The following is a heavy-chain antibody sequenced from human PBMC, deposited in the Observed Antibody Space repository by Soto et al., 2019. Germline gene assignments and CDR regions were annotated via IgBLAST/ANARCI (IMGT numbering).Heavy chain of an antibody. CDR2: ISSSSYI. J-gene: IGHJ3*02. CDR3: ARASDGANDAFDI. D-gene: IGHD3-10*01. CDR1: GFTFSSYS. Sequence: GGSLRLSCAASGFTFSSYSMNWVRQAPGKGLEWVSSISSSSYIYYADSVKGRFTISRDNAKNSLYLQMNSLRAEDTAVYYCARASDGANDAFDIWGQGTMVTVSS. V-gene: IGHV3-21*01.